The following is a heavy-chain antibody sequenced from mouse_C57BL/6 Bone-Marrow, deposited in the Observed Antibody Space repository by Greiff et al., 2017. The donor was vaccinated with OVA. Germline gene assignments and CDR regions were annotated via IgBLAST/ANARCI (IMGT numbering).Heavy chain of an antibody. J-gene: IGHJ4*01. V-gene: IGHV1-54*01. CDR3: ARSRMDY. D-gene: IGHD3-1*01. CDR1: GYAFTNYL. Sequence: QVQLQQSGAELVRPGTSVKVSCKASGYAFTNYLIEWVKQRPGQGLEWIGVIYPGSGGTNYNEKFKGKATLTADKSSSTAYMQLSSLTSEDSAVYCCARSRMDYWGQGTSVTVSS. CDR2: IYPGSGGT.